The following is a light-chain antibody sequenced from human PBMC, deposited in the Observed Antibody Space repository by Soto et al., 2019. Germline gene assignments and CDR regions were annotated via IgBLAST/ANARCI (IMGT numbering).Light chain of an antibody. CDR3: QSHDTSLSGSRV. Sequence: QAVVTQPPSVSGAPGQRVTISCTGSSSNIGAGYDVHWYQQLPGTAPKLLIYGNNNRPSGVPDRFSGSKSGTSAFLAITGLLPEDEADYYCQSHDTSLSGSRVFGTGTKLTVL. CDR1: SSNIGAGYD. J-gene: IGLJ1*01. CDR2: GNN. V-gene: IGLV1-40*01.